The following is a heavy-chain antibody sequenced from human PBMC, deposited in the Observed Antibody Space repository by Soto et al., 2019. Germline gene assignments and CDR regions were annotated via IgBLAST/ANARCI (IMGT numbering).Heavy chain of an antibody. J-gene: IGHJ4*02. D-gene: IGHD3-22*01. CDR1: GFTFSSYA. Sequence: GGSLRLSCAASGFTFSSYAMSWVRQAPGKGLEWVSAISGSGGSTYYADSVKGRFTISRDNSKNTLYLQMNSLRAEDTAVYYCANLLGYYDSSGYHYWGQGTLVTVSS. CDR2: ISGSGGST. V-gene: IGHV3-23*01. CDR3: ANLLGYYDSSGYHY.